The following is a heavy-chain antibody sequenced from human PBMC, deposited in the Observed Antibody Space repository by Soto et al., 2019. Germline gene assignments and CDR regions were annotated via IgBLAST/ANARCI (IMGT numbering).Heavy chain of an antibody. J-gene: IGHJ6*02. D-gene: IGHD2-8*01. CDR3: ARPMLSDLYYYYYYGMDV. V-gene: IGHV3-23*01. Sequence: GGSLRLSCAASGFTFSSYAMSWVRQAPGKGLEWVSAISGSGVSTYYADSVKGRFTISRDNSKNTLYLQMNSLRAEDTAVYYCARPMLSDLYYYYYYGMDVWGQGTTVTVSS. CDR2: ISGSGVST. CDR1: GFTFSSYA.